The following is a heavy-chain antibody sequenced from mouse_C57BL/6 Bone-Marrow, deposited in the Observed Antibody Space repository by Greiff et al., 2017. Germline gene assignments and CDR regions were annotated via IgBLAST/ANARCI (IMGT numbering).Heavy chain of an antibody. V-gene: IGHV2-2*01. CDR2: IWSGGST. CDR1: GFSLTSYG. Sequence: VMLVESGPGLVQPSQSLSITCTVSGFSLTSYGVHWVRQSPGKGLEWLGVIWSGGSTDYNAAFISRLSISKDNSKSQVFFKMNSLQADDTAIYYCARTNSYYFDYWGQGTTLTVSS. CDR3: ARTNSYYFDY. J-gene: IGHJ2*01.